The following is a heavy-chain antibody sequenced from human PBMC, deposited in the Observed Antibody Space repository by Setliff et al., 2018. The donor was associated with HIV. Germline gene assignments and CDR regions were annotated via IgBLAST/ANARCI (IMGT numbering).Heavy chain of an antibody. J-gene: IGHJ5*02. D-gene: IGHD6-19*01. CDR1: GFTFSGAE. Sequence: LKISCAASGFTFSGAEIHWVRQVSGKGLEWVGRIRSKADKYATDYGASAKGRFIISRDDSKKTAYLQMSSLRAEDTAMYYCLLPCTSGWHNWADPWGQGTLVTVSS. V-gene: IGHV3-73*01. CDR2: IRSKADKYAT. CDR3: LLPCTSGWHNWADP.